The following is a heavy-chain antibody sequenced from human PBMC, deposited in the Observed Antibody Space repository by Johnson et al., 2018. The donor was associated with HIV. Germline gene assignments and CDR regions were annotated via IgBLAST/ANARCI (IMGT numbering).Heavy chain of an antibody. CDR1: AFTVSSNH. V-gene: IGHV3-66*01. D-gene: IGHD3-3*01. CDR2: IHSGGST. CDR3: ANTFWSGYTATGVGGFDI. Sequence: VQLVESGGGLVQPGGSLRLSCAASAFTVSSNHMTWVRQAPGKGLEWVSVIHSGGSTNYADSVKGRLTISRDNFKNTLYLQMNSLRIEDTALYYCANTFWSGYTATGVGGFDIWGQGTMVTVSS. J-gene: IGHJ3*02.